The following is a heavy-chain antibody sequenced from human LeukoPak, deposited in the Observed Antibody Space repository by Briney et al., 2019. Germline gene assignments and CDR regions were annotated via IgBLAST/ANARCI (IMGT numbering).Heavy chain of an antibody. J-gene: IGHJ4*02. CDR1: GFTFSSYG. V-gene: IGHV3-33*01. CDR3: ARVKGSGSYYPTDS. Sequence: GGSLRLSCAASGFTFSSYGMHGVRQAPGKGLEGVAVIWYDGSNKYYADSVKGRFTISRHNSKTTLYLQMTSLRAEDTAVYYCARVKGSGSYYPTDSWGQGNPVTVSS. D-gene: IGHD3-10*01. CDR2: IWYDGSNK.